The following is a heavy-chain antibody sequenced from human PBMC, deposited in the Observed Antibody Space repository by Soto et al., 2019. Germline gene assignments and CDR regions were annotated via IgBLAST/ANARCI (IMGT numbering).Heavy chain of an antibody. CDR3: ASYLYSSSSFSEYFQH. D-gene: IGHD6-6*01. CDR1: GGSISSSSYY. V-gene: IGHV4-39*01. J-gene: IGHJ1*01. Sequence: SETLSLTCTVSGGSISSSSYYWGWIRQPPGKGLEWIGSIYYSGSTYYNPSLKSRVTISVDTSKNQFSLKLSSVTAADTAAYYCASYLYSSSSFSEYFQHWGQGTLVTVS. CDR2: IYYSGST.